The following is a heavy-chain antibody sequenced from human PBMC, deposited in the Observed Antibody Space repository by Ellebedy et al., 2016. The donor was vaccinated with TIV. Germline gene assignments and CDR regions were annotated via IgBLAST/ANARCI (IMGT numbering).Heavy chain of an antibody. CDR1: GFIVSSNF. J-gene: IGHJ6*02. CDR3: VKDSYVTDV. Sequence: GESLKISXAASGFIVSSNFMSWVRQAPGKGLEWVSVIYSGGSTYYADSVKGRFTISRDNSKNTLYLQMSSLRAEDTAVYYCVKDSYVTDVWGQGTTVTVSS. V-gene: IGHV3-53*05. CDR2: IYSGGST.